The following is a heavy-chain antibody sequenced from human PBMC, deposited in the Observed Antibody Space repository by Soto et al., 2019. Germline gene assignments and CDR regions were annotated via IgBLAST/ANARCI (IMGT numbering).Heavy chain of an antibody. Sequence: GGSLRLSCAASGFTVSSSYMSWVRQAPGKGLEWVSLIYSAGFTHYADSVKGRFTISRDNSKSAVYLQMNSLRDEDTAVYYCARDFSYWGQGTLVTVSS. V-gene: IGHV3-66*01. CDR3: ARDFSY. CDR2: IYSAGFT. J-gene: IGHJ4*02. CDR1: GFTVSSSY.